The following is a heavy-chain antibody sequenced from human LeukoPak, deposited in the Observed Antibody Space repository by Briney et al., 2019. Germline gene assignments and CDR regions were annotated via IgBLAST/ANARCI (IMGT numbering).Heavy chain of an antibody. Sequence: GGSLRLSCAASGFTFSSYGMHWVRQAPGKGLEWVAFIRYDGSNKYYANSVKGRFTISRDNSKNTLYLQMNSLRAEDTAVYYCAKTGCSSTSCQAYYYYYMDVWGKGTTVTVSS. V-gene: IGHV3-30*02. CDR2: IRYDGSNK. CDR3: AKTGCSSTSCQAYYYYYMDV. J-gene: IGHJ6*03. CDR1: GFTFSSYG. D-gene: IGHD2-2*01.